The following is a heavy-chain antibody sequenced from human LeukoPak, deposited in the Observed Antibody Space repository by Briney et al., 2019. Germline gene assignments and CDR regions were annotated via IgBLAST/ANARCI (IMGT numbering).Heavy chain of an antibody. D-gene: IGHD6-13*01. V-gene: IGHV4-30-4*08. CDR1: GGSINRGY. CDR3: ASGYGSGWFDR. J-gene: IGHJ5*02. CDR2: IFYSGST. Sequence: SETLSLTCTVSGGSINRGYWSWVRQHPGKGLEWIGHIFYSGSTFYNPSLKSRVTIAVHTSRDQFSLQLTSVTAADTAVYYCASGYGSGWFDRWGQGTLVSVSS.